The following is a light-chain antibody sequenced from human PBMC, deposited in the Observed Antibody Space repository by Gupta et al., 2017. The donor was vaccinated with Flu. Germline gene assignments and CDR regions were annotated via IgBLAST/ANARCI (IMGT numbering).Light chain of an antibody. V-gene: IGKV3D-20*01. CDR2: DAA. CDR3: QQDGSPLT. Sequence: PATLSLSPGERATLSCGASQSVNNHYLEWYQQKPGRAPRLLIYDAASRANGIPDRFSGSGYGTDFTLTSSRRENEDFAVYYGQQDGSPLTFGGGTTVEIK. CDR1: QSVNNHY. J-gene: IGKJ4*01.